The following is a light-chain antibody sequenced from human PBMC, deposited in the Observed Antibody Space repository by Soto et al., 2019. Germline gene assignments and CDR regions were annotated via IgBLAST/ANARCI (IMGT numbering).Light chain of an antibody. CDR2: DAS. CDR3: QQYGSSPGNT. J-gene: IGKJ5*01. V-gene: IGKV3-20*01. Sequence: EIVMTQSPATLSVSPGDRATLSCRASQSVGSNLAWYQQKPGQAPRLLIYDASIRATGIPDRFSGSGSGTDFTLTISRLEPEDFVVYYCQQYGSSPGNTFGQGTRLEIK. CDR1: QSVGSN.